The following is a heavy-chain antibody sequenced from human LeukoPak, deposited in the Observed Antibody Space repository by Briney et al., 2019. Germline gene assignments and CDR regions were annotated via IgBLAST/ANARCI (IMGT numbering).Heavy chain of an antibody. CDR3: AKEGTFRVGSMDV. CDR2: ISGGGDST. Sequence: PGGSLRLSCAVSGFTFSIYWMHWVRQAPGKGLEWVSTISGGGDSTYYTDSVKGRFAISRDNSKNTLYLQMNSLRAEDTAVYYCAKEGTFRVGSMDVWGQGTTVTVSS. V-gene: IGHV3-23*01. CDR1: GFTFSIYW. D-gene: IGHD2/OR15-2a*01. J-gene: IGHJ6*02.